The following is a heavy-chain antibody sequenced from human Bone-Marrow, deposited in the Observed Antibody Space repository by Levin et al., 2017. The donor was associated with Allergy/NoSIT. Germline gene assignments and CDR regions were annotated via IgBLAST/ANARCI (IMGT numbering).Heavy chain of an antibody. D-gene: IGHD2-15*01. Sequence: SETLSLTCTVSGGSISPYFWSWIRQPPGKGLEWIGYVYYSGSTNYNPSLKSRVAISLDTSKKQFSLKLSSATAADTAVYYCARGDVVVVAARGGYFDYWGQGTLVTVSS. CDR2: VYYSGST. CDR3: ARGDVVVVAARGGYFDY. CDR1: GGSISPYF. V-gene: IGHV4-59*01. J-gene: IGHJ4*02.